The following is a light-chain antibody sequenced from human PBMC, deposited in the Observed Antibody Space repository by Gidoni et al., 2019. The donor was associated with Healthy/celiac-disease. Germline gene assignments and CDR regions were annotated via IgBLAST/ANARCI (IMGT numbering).Light chain of an antibody. Sequence: IVMTQSPATLSVSPGERATLSCRASQSVSSTLAWYQQKPGQAPRLLIYGASTRATGSPARFSGSGSGTEFTLTISSLQSEDFAVYYCQQYNNWPPMYTFGQGTKLEIK. CDR3: QQYNNWPPMYT. J-gene: IGKJ2*01. CDR2: GAS. V-gene: IGKV3-15*01. CDR1: QSVSST.